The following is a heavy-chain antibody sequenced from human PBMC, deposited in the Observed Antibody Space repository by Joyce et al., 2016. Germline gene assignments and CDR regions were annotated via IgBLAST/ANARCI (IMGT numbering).Heavy chain of an antibody. CDR3: TRGRIEYSKTFNAYDI. J-gene: IGHJ3*02. CDR2: IIPIGGVA. Sequence: VQLVQSGAEVKKPGSSVKVSCKVSGGNFYDYTITWVRQAPGQGLEWMGMIIPIGGVANYARKFRGRVALTADKSTATAYLELNSLRLDDTAMFFCTRGRIEYSKTFNAYDIWGQGTMVTVSS. CDR1: GGNFYDYT. V-gene: IGHV1-69*04. D-gene: IGHD2/OR15-2a*01.